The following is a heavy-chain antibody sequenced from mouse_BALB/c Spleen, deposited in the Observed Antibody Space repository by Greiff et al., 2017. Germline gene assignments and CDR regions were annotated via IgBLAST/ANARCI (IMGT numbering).Heavy chain of an antibody. D-gene: IGHD2-4*01. Sequence: DVMLVESGGGLVKPGGSLKLSCAASGFTFSSYAMSWVRQTPEKRLEWVASISSGGSTYYPDSVKGRFTISRDNARNILYLQMSSLRSEDTAMYYCARLYYDYDGGFAYWGQGTLVTVSA. CDR3: ARLYYDYDGGFAY. CDR1: GFTFSSYA. J-gene: IGHJ3*01. V-gene: IGHV5-6-5*01. CDR2: ISSGGST.